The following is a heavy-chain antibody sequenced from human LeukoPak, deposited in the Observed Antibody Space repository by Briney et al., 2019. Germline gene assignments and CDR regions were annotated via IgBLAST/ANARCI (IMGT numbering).Heavy chain of an antibody. CDR3: AKAPYFGDAFDI. Sequence: GRSLRLSCAASGFTFSNYGMHWVRQAPGKGLEWVAVISYDGNNKYYADSVKGRFTISRDNSKNTLYLQMNSLRTEDTAMYYCAKAPYFGDAFDIWGQGTMVTVSS. J-gene: IGHJ3*02. V-gene: IGHV3-30*18. CDR2: ISYDGNNK. D-gene: IGHD3-3*01. CDR1: GFTFSNYG.